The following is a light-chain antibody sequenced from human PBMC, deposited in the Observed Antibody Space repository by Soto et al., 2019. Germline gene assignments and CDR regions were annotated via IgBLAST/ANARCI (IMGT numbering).Light chain of an antibody. CDR3: SSYTSSSTYV. Sequence: QSALTQPASVSGSPGQSITISCTGTGSDVGGYDYVSWYQHHPGKAPKVMIYEVTNRPSGVSNRFSGSKSGNTASLTISGLLAEDEADYYCSSYTSSSTYVXGTGTNSPS. CDR2: EVT. CDR1: GSDVGGYDY. J-gene: IGLJ1*01. V-gene: IGLV2-14*01.